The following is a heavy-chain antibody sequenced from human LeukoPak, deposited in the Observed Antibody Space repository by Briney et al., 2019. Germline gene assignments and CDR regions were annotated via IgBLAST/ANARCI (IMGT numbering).Heavy chain of an antibody. V-gene: IGHV3-9*01. CDR1: GFTFSSYW. D-gene: IGHD3-22*01. CDR3: AKDAHLYYYDGSRYYIDY. CDR2: ITWNSGSI. J-gene: IGHJ4*02. Sequence: PGGSLRLSCAASGFTFSSYWKHWVRQAPGKGLEWVSGITWNSGSIGYADSVKGRFTISRDNAKNSLYLQMNSLRPEDTALYYCAKDAHLYYYDGSRYYIDYWGQGTRVTVSS.